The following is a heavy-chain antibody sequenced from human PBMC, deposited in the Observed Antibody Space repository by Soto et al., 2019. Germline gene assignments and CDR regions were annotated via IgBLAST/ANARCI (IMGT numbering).Heavy chain of an antibody. CDR1: GYTFTSYA. Sequence: ASVKVSCKASGYTFTSYAMDWVRQAPGQRLEWMGWINAGNGNTKYSQKFQGRVTITRDTSASTAYMELSSLRSEDTAVYYCARDPGYSYGYNWGQGTLVTVSS. CDR3: ARDPGYSYGYN. D-gene: IGHD5-18*01. CDR2: INAGNGNT. V-gene: IGHV1-3*01. J-gene: IGHJ4*02.